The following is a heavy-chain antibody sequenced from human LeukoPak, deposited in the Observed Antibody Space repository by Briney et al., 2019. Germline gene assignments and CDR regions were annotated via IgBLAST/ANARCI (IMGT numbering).Heavy chain of an antibody. CDR1: GFTFEEYS. CDR2: IRWDGGMT. V-gene: IGHV3-43*01. Sequence: GGSLRLSCAASGFTFEEYSMQWVRRPPGKGLEWVAVIRWDGGMTYYADSVKGRFTISRDNSEKSVYLQMNSLRTEDTAFYYCGKDIEHYDFWNGYEYRGQGTLVTGSS. J-gene: IGHJ4*02. CDR3: GKDIEHYDFWNGYEY. D-gene: IGHD3-3*01.